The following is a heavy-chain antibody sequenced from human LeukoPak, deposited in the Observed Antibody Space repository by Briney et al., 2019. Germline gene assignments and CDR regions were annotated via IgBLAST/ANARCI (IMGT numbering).Heavy chain of an antibody. Sequence: GASVKVSCKASGYTFTSYDINWVRQATGQGLEWMGWMNPNSGNTGYAQKFQGRVTMTRNTSISTAYMELSSLRSEDTAVYYCARGAWQWLLTNYYYYMDVWGKGTTVTVSS. CDR3: ARGAWQWLLTNYYYYMDV. J-gene: IGHJ6*03. CDR1: GYTFTSYD. CDR2: MNPNSGNT. V-gene: IGHV1-8*01. D-gene: IGHD6-19*01.